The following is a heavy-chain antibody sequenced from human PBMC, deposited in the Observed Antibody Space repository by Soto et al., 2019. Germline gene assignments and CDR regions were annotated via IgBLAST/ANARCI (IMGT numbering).Heavy chain of an antibody. V-gene: IGHV3-30*18. D-gene: IGHD6-6*01. J-gene: IGHJ6*02. CDR3: AKDRGSIAARPTLMDV. CDR2: ISYDGSNK. Sequence: AGGSLRLSCAASGFTFSSYGMHWVRQAPGKGLEWVAVISYDGSNKYYADSVKGRFTISGDNSKNTLYLQMNSLRAEDTAVYYCAKDRGSIAARPTLMDVWGQGTTVTVSS. CDR1: GFTFSSYG.